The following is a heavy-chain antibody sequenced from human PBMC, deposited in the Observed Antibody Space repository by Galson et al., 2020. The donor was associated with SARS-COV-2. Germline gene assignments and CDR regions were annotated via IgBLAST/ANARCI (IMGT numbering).Heavy chain of an antibody. V-gene: IGHV3-15*01. CDR1: GFTFSNAW. CDR3: TTGWYYDI. Sequence: TGGSLRLSCAGSGFTFSNAWMNWVRQAPGKGLEWVGRIKSKSDGGTIDYAAPVKGRFTISRDDSKNTVYLQMNSLKTEDTALYYCTTGWYYDIWGRGTLVTGSS. CDR2: IKSKSDGGTI. J-gene: IGHJ2*01.